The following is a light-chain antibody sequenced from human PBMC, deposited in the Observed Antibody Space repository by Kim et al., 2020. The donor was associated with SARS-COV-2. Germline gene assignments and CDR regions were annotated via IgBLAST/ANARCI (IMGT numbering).Light chain of an antibody. CDR2: GAS. CDR3: QHYNNFPLI. V-gene: IGKV3-15*01. J-gene: IGKJ4*01. Sequence: EIVMTQSPSTLSVSPGERATLSCRASQSVSSNLAWYQQKPGQAPSLLIYGASTRATAIPARFSGSGSGTEFTLTISSLQSEDIAVYYCQHYNNFPLIFGGGTKVDIK. CDR1: QSVSSN.